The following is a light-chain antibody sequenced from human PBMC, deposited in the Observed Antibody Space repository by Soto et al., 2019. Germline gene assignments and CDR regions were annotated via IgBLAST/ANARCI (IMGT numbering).Light chain of an antibody. J-gene: IGLJ2*01. V-gene: IGLV2-14*03. CDR2: DVN. CDR1: SSDVGRYNF. Sequence: QSVLTQPASVSGSPGQSITVSCTGTSSDVGRYNFVSWYQHHPGKAPKLMIYDVNNRPSGVSNRFSGSKSGNTASLTISGLQAEDEADYYCSSYASNTDVLFGGGTKVTVL. CDR3: SSYASNTDVL.